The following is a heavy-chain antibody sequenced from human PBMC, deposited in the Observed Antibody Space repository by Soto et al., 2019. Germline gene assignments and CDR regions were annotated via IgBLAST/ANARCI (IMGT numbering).Heavy chain of an antibody. CDR1: GFTFNSYA. Sequence: EVQLLESGGGLVQPGGSLRLSCAASGFTFNSYAMSWVRQAPGKGLEWVSAISGSGGSTYYADSVKGRFTISRDNSKNTLYLQMNSLRAEDTAVYYCAKGGDVVVPAAIYYYYYYMDVWGKGTTVTVSS. D-gene: IGHD2-2*01. V-gene: IGHV3-23*01. J-gene: IGHJ6*03. CDR2: ISGSGGST. CDR3: AKGGDVVVPAAIYYYYYYMDV.